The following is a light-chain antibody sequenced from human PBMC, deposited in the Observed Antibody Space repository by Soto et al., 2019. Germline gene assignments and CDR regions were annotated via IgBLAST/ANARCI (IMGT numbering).Light chain of an antibody. CDR1: QSVSSSY. CDR3: QQYGSSPPLT. V-gene: IGKV3-20*01. J-gene: IGKJ4*01. Sequence: EFVLTQSPGTLSLSPGERATLSCRASQSVSSSYLAWYQQKPGQAPRILIYGASTRATGIPDRFSGSGSGTYFPLTISRLEPEDFAVYYCQQYGSSPPLTFGGGTKLEIK. CDR2: GAS.